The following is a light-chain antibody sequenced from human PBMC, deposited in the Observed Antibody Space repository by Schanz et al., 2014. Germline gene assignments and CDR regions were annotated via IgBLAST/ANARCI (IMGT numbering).Light chain of an antibody. CDR2: DAS. J-gene: IGKJ1*01. CDR1: QSIGTW. CDR3: QQYNSYWGT. Sequence: DIQMTQSPSTLSTFAGDSVTITCRASQSIGTWLAWYHQKPGKAPKVLMYDASNLASGVPSRFSGSGSGTEFTLTITSLQPDDFATYYCQQYNSYWGTFGQGTKVEIK. V-gene: IGKV1-5*01.